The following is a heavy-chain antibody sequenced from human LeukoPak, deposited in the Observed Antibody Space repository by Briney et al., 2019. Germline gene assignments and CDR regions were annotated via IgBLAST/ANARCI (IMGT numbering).Heavy chain of an antibody. CDR1: GFTFSSYW. V-gene: IGHV3-74*01. D-gene: IGHD6-19*01. J-gene: IGHJ4*02. CDR2: INSDGSST. CDR3: ARAQWLAFDY. Sequence: GGSLRLSCAASGFTFSSYWMFWVRHAPGKGLVWVSYINSDGSSTSYADSVKGRFTISRDNAKNTLYLQMNSLRAEDTAVYYCARAQWLAFDYWGQGTLVIVTS.